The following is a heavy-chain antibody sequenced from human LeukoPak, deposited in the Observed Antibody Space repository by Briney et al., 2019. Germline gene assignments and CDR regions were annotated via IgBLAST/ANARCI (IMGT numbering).Heavy chain of an antibody. CDR1: GFTFSSYS. J-gene: IGHJ4*02. CDR3: ARDLGQYSSGWRNCDY. CDR2: ISSSSSYI. Sequence: GGSLRLSCAASGFTFSSYSMNWVRQAPGKGLEWVSSISSSSSYIYYADSVKGRFTIPRDNAKNSLYLQMNSLRAEDTAVYYCARDLGQYSSGWRNCDYWGQGTLVTVSS. V-gene: IGHV3-21*01. D-gene: IGHD6-19*01.